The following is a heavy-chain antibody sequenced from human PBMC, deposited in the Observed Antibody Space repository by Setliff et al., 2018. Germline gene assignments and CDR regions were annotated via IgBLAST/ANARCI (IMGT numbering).Heavy chain of an antibody. CDR2: IYPGDSDT. V-gene: IGHV5-51*01. CDR1: GYSFTSYW. CDR3: ARQFYYDSSGTGAFDI. D-gene: IGHD3-22*01. J-gene: IGHJ3*02. Sequence: PGESLTISCKGSGYSFTSYWIGWVRQMPGKGLEWMGIIYPGDSDTRYSPSFQGQVTISADKSISTAYLQWSSLKASDTAMYYCARQFYYDSSGTGAFDIWGQGTMVTVSS.